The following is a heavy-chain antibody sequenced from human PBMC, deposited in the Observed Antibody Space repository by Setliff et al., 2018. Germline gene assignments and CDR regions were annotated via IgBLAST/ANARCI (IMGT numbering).Heavy chain of an antibody. J-gene: IGHJ6*02. CDR2: ISGAGTTV. CDR3: ARDGVFYAMDF. Sequence: PGGSLRLSCAASGFTFNNFAFNWVRQAPGKGLEWLSKISGAGTTVYYADSVRGRFAISRDNAKNSLYLQMNSLRAEDSAVYYCARDGVFYAMDFWGQGTTVTVSS. V-gene: IGHV3-48*03. CDR1: GFTFNNFA. D-gene: IGHD3-10*01.